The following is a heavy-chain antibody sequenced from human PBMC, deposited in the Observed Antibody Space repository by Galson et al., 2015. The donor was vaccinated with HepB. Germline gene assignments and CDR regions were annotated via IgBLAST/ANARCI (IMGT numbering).Heavy chain of an antibody. J-gene: IGHJ4*02. D-gene: IGHD3-10*01. CDR3: AKDRWPTRFEELGPFDY. CDR1: GFTFSSYA. CDR2: ISGSGGST. V-gene: IGHV3-23*01. Sequence: SLRLSCAASGFTFSSYAMSWVRQAPGKGLEWVSAISGSGGSTYYADSVKGRFTISRDNSKNTLYLQMNSLRAEDTAVYYCAKDRWPTRFEELGPFDYWGQGTLVTVSS.